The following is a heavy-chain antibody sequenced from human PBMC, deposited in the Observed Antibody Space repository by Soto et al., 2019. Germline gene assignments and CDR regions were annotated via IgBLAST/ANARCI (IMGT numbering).Heavy chain of an antibody. CDR3: ARAGRSYSNDY. Sequence: QVQLVQSGAEVKKPGASVKVSCKASGYTFSNYGVTWVRQAPGQGLEWMGWISAYNGNTNCAQKLQARVTMTTDTSTSTAYMELRSLRSDDTAVYYCARAGRSYSNDYWGQGTLVTVSS. J-gene: IGHJ4*02. V-gene: IGHV1-18*01. D-gene: IGHD2-21*01. CDR2: ISAYNGNT. CDR1: GYTFSNYG.